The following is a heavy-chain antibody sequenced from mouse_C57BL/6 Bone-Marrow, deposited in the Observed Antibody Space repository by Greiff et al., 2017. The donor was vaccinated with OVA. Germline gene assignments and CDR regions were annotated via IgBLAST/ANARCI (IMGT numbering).Heavy chain of an antibody. V-gene: IGHV1-64*01. CDR1: GYTFTSYW. CDR3: ARSPYYYGSTWFAY. CDR2: IHPKSGST. J-gene: IGHJ3*01. Sequence: QVQLQQPGAELVKPGASVKLSCKASGYTFTSYWMHWVKQRPGQGLEWIGMIHPKSGSTNYNEKFKSKATLTVDKSSSTAYMQLSSLTSEDSAVYYCARSPYYYGSTWFAYWGQGTLVTVSA. D-gene: IGHD1-1*01.